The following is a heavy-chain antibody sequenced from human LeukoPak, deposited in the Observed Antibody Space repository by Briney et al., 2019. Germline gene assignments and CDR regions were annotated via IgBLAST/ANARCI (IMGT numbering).Heavy chain of an antibody. Sequence: SETLSLTCAVYGGSFSGYYWSWIRQPPGKGLEWIGEINHSGSTNYNPSLKSRVTISVDTSKNQFSLKLSSVTAADTAVYYCARGLRWNDYWGQGTLVTVSS. CDR2: INHSGST. D-gene: IGHD4-23*01. V-gene: IGHV4-34*01. J-gene: IGHJ4*02. CDR3: ARGLRWNDY. CDR1: GGSFSGYY.